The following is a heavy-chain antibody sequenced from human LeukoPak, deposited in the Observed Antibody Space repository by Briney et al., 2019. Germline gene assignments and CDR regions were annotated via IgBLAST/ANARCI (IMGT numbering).Heavy chain of an antibody. CDR1: GFTFSSYA. D-gene: IGHD3-10*01. CDR2: IKQDGSEK. Sequence: GGSLRLSCAASGFTFSSYAMNWVRQAPGKGLEWVANIKQDGSEKNYVDSVKGRFIISRDNAKNSLYLQMNSLRAEDTAVYYCAGDSPFGFYWGQGTLVTVSS. CDR3: AGDSPFGFY. V-gene: IGHV3-7*01. J-gene: IGHJ4*02.